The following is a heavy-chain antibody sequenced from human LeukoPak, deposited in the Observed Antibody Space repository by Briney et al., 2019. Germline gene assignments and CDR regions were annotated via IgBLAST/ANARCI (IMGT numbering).Heavy chain of an antibody. Sequence: GGSLRLSCAASGFIFSSYEMNWVRQAPGKGLEWVSYISSSGSTIYYADSVKGRFTISRDNAKNSLYLQMNSLRAEDTAVYYCARHGSGGTCMDVWGQGTTVTVSS. CDR1: GFIFSSYE. V-gene: IGHV3-48*03. D-gene: IGHD2-15*01. J-gene: IGHJ6*02. CDR2: ISSSGSTI. CDR3: ARHGSGGTCMDV.